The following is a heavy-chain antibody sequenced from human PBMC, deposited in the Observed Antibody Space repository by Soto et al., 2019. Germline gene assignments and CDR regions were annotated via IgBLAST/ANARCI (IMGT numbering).Heavy chain of an antibody. V-gene: IGHV1-46*01. D-gene: IGHD7-27*01. J-gene: IGHJ4*02. CDR3: ARGSSLGLEY. Sequence: ASVKVSFKASAYTFTDYYIHWVRQAPGQGLEWMGLINPSGGTTTYLQKFQGRVTMTRDTSTSTVYMDLSTLRSEDTAVYYCARGSSLGLEYWGQGTLVTVSS. CDR1: AYTFTDYY. CDR2: INPSGGTT.